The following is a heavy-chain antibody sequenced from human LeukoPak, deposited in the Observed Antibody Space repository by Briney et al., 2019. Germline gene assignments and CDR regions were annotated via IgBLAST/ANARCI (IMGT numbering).Heavy chain of an antibody. D-gene: IGHD5-18*01. V-gene: IGHV3-13*05. CDR1: GFTFSSYD. J-gene: IGHJ4*02. CDR3: ARGGYSYGYNYFDY. Sequence: PGGSLRLSCAASGFTFSSYDMHWVRQATGKGLEWVSAIGTAGDPYYPGSVKGRFTISRENAKNSLYLRMNSLRAGDTAVYYCARGGYSYGYNYFDYWGQGTLVTVSS. CDR2: IGTAGDP.